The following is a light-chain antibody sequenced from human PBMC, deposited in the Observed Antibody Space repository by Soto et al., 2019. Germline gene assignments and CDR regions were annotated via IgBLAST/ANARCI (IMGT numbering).Light chain of an antibody. V-gene: IGKV3-15*01. CDR2: GAS. Sequence: EIVMTQSPATLSVSPGERATLSCRASQSVSSNLAWFQQKPGQAPRLLINGASTRANAIPPRFSGSGSGTEFTLTISSLQSEDCAVYYCQQYNDWPYTFGQGTNLEIK. CDR1: QSVSSN. CDR3: QQYNDWPYT. J-gene: IGKJ2*01.